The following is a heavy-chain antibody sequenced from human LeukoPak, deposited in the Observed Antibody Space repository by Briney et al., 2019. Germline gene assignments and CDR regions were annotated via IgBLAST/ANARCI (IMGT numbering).Heavy chain of an antibody. D-gene: IGHD3-22*01. CDR2: IRSKAYSSET. Sequence: GGSLRLSCAASGFTFSGSAMHWVRQASGKGLECVGRIRSKAYSSETAYGASVKARDTISRDDSMNTEYLQMNSMKAEDTAVYYCTSVSSGYIDGWGQGTLVTVS. J-gene: IGHJ4*02. CDR3: TSVSSGYIDG. CDR1: GFTFSGSA. V-gene: IGHV3-73*01.